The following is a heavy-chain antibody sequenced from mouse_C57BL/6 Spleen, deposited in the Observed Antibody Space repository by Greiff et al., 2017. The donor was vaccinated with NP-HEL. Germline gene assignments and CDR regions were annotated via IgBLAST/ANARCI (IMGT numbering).Heavy chain of an antibody. Sequence: VQLQQPGAELVKPGASVKLSCKASGYTFTSYWMQWVKQRPGQGLEWIGEIDPSDSYTNYNQKFKGKATLTVDTSSSTAYMQLSSLTSEDSAVYYCAREMGREGYWGQGTTLTVSS. CDR3: AREMGREGY. D-gene: IGHD4-1*01. CDR2: IDPSDSYT. CDR1: GYTFTSYW. J-gene: IGHJ2*01. V-gene: IGHV1-50*01.